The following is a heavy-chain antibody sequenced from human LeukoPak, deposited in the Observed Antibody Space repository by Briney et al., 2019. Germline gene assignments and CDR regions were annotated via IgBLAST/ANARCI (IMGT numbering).Heavy chain of an antibody. CDR2: IYHSGST. D-gene: IGHD3-22*01. Sequence: SGTLSLTCGVSGGSISSSNWWSWVRQPPGRGLEWIGEIYHSGSTNYNPSLKSRVTISVDTSKNQFSLKLSSVTAADTAVYYCARVGRSPYDSSGYYYDYWGQGTLVTVSS. J-gene: IGHJ4*02. V-gene: IGHV4-4*02. CDR3: ARVGRSPYDSSGYYYDY. CDR1: GGSISSSNW.